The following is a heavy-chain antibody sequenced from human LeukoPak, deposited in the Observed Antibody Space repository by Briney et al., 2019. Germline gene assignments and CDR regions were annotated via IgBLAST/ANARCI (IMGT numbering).Heavy chain of an antibody. J-gene: IGHJ6*02. Sequence: SVTVSCKASGGTLSSYAISWVRQAPGQGLEWMGGIIAIFGTANYAQKLQGRVTIAADESTSTACMELSSLRSEDTAVYYCASRAAMDSTGWYYYSGMDVWGQGTTVTVSS. V-gene: IGHV1-69*13. CDR1: GGTLSSYA. D-gene: IGHD6-19*01. CDR3: ASRAAMDSTGWYYYSGMDV. CDR2: IIAIFGTA.